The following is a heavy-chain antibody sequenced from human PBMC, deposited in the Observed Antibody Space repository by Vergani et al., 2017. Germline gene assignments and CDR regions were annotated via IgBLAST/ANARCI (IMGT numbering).Heavy chain of an antibody. CDR2: TRYDGIVE. CDR1: GFTFTNCG. J-gene: IGHJ4*02. V-gene: IGHV3-30*02. D-gene: IGHD2-15*01. CDR3: ATAGEEYCRGASCYDFFEY. Sequence: QVQLVESGGGVVQPGGSLRLSCAASGFTFTNCGMHWVRQAPGKGLEWVAFTRYDGIVEYYGDSVRGRFTISRDNSKNTLYLQMNRLRPEDTAVYYCATAGEEYCRGASCYDFFEYWGQGTMVTVAS.